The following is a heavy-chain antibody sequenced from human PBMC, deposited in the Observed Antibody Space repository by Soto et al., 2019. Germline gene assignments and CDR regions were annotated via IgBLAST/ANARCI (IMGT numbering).Heavy chain of an antibody. CDR2: IYSGGST. Sequence: EVQLVESGGGLVQPGGSLRLSCAASAFTVSSNYMSWVRQAPGKGLEWVSIIYSGGSTYYADSVKGRFTISRDNSKNMXXTQMNSLRVEDTAVYYCATTLYGSGTYYSSYPPRYWGQGTLVTVSS. J-gene: IGHJ4*02. D-gene: IGHD3-10*01. CDR1: AFTVSSNY. CDR3: ATTLYGSGTYYSSYPPRY. V-gene: IGHV3-66*01.